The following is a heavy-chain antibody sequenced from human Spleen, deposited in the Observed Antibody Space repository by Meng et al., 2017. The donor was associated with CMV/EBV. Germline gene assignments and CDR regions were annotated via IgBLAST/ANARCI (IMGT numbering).Heavy chain of an antibody. V-gene: IGHV3-21*01. CDR1: GFTFSSYS. J-gene: IGHJ6*02. D-gene: IGHD6-6*01. CDR3: ARGSGSSSGRDYYYYGMDV. Sequence: GESLKISCAASGFTFSSYSMNWVRQAPGKGLEWVSSISSSSSYIYYADSVKGRFTISRDNAKNSLYLQMNSLRAEDTAVYYCARGSGSSSGRDYYYYGMDVWGQGTTVTVSS. CDR2: ISSSSSYI.